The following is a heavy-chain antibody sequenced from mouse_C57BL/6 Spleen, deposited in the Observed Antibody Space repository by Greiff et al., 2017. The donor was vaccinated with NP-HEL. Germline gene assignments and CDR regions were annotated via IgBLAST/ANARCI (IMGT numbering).Heavy chain of an antibody. Sequence: VQLQQSGPVLVKPGASVKMSCKASGYTFTDYYMNWVKQSHGKSLEWIGVINPYNGGTSYNQKFKGKATLTVDKSSSTAYMELNSLTSKDSAVYYCARGQLRLRGNAMDYWGQGTSVTVSS. J-gene: IGHJ4*01. CDR1: GYTFTDYY. CDR3: ARGQLRLRGNAMDY. V-gene: IGHV1-19*01. CDR2: INPYNGGT. D-gene: IGHD3-2*02.